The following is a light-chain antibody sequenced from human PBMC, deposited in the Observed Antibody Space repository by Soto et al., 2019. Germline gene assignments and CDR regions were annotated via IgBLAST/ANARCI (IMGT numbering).Light chain of an antibody. J-gene: IGLJ3*02. Sequence: QSVLTQPPSASGTPGQRVTISCSGSSSNIGNNTVNWYQHLPGTAPKLLIYNNNQWPSGVPDRFSGSKSGTSASLAISGLQSEDEADYYCAAWDDSLNGWVFGGGTKLTVL. CDR2: NNN. V-gene: IGLV1-44*01. CDR3: AAWDDSLNGWV. CDR1: SSNIGNNT.